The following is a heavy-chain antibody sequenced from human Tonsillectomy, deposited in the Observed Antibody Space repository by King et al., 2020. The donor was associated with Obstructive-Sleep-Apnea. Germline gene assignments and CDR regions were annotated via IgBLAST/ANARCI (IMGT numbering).Heavy chain of an antibody. D-gene: IGHD4-17*01. Sequence: QLVQSGGVVVQPGGSLRLSCAASGFTFDDYAMHWVRQAPGKGLEWVSFISWDGGTTYYADSVNGRFTISRDNSKNSLFLQMDSLRTEDTALYYCAKDGKDFGDFGFFDYWGQGTLVTVSS. CDR3: AKDGKDFGDFGFFDY. V-gene: IGHV3-43D*03. CDR1: GFTFDDYA. CDR2: ISWDGGTT. J-gene: IGHJ4*02.